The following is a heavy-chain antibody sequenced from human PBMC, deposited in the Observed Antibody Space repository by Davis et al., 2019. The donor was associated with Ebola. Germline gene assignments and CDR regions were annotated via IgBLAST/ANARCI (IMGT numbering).Heavy chain of an antibody. J-gene: IGHJ6*02. D-gene: IGHD4-17*01. CDR1: GFTFSSYE. V-gene: IGHV3-48*03. CDR3: TTVGYGDYYYYYYAIDV. Sequence: GESLKISCAASGFTFSSYEMNWVRQAPGKGLEWVSYISSSGSTIYYADSVKGRFTISRDNAKNSLYLQMNSLKTEDTAVYYCTTVGYGDYYYYYYAIDVWGQGTTVTVSS. CDR2: ISSSGSTI.